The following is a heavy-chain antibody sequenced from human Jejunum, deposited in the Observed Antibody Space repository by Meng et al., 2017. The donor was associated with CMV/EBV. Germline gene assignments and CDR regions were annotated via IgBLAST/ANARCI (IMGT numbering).Heavy chain of an antibody. D-gene: IGHD4/OR15-4a*01. Sequence: GGCFWGWIRPLPWKRLEWIGGVNHTGGTSCNPSLTSRVTISVGTSKNQFSLKLDSVTAADTAVYYCARVGGIMVLDQWGGHTEYFHHWGQGTLVTVSS. CDR1: GGCF. CDR3: ARVGGIMVLDQWGGHTEYFHH. V-gene: IGHV4-34*01. J-gene: IGHJ1*01. CDR2: VNHTGGT.